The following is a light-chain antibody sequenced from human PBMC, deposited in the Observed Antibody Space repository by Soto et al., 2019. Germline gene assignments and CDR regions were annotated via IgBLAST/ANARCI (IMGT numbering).Light chain of an antibody. CDR1: QSVFDSSNNQNY. J-gene: IGKJ2*01. CDR3: HQYYSTPHT. CDR2: WAS. Sequence: DLVMTQSPDSLDVSLGERATINCTSSQSVFDSSNNQNYLAWYQHKPGQPPKLLIYWASTRESGVPDRFSGSGSGTDFTLTISSLQAEDVAVYYCHQYYSTPHTFGQGTKVEIK. V-gene: IGKV4-1*01.